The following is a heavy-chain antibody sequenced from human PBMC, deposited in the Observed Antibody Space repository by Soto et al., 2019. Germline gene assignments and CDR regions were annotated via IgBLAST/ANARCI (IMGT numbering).Heavy chain of an antibody. CDR3: ARGAVAGWPYFDY. CDR1: GGSFSGYY. CDR2: INHSGST. J-gene: IGHJ4*02. V-gene: IGHV4-34*01. D-gene: IGHD6-19*01. Sequence: QVQLQQWGAGLLKPSETLSLTCAVYGGSFSGYYWSWIRQPPGKGLEWIGEINHSGSTNYNPSLKSRVTISVDTSKNQFSLKLSSVTAADTAVYYCARGAVAGWPYFDYWGQGTLDTVSS.